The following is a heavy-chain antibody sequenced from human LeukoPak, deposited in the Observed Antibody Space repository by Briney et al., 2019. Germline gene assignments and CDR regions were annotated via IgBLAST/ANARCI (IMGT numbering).Heavy chain of an antibody. CDR3: AREGYCSSTSCYAGAFDI. CDR1: GYTFTGYY. J-gene: IGHJ3*02. V-gene: IGHV1-2*02. D-gene: IGHD2-2*01. Sequence: ASVKVSCKASGYTFTGYYMHWVRQAPGQGLEWMGWINPNSGGTNYAQKFQGRVTMTRDTSISTAYMELSRLRSDDTAVYYCAREGYCSSTSCYAGAFDIWGQGTMVTVSS. CDR2: INPNSGGT.